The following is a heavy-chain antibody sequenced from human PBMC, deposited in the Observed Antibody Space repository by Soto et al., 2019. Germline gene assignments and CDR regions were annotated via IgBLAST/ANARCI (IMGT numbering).Heavy chain of an antibody. D-gene: IGHD3-10*01. V-gene: IGHV1-69*01. CDR2: IIPIFGTA. CDR1: GGTFSSYA. J-gene: IGHJ5*02. CDR3: ARGDEYYYGSGSYYRWFYP. Sequence: QVQLVQSGAEVKKPGSSVKVSCKASGGTFSSYAISWVRQAPGQGLEWMGGIIPIFGTANYAQKFQGRVTITADESTSTAYMELSSLRSEDTAVYYCARGDEYYYGSGSYYRWFYPWGQGTLVTVSS.